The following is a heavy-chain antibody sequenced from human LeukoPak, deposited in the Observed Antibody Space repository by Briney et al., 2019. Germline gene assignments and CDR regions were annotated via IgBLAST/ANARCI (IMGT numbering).Heavy chain of an antibody. V-gene: IGHV1-2*02. CDR1: GYAFTSYG. CDR2: INANRGGA. D-gene: IGHD2-2*01. J-gene: IGHJ4*02. CDR3: ARRYCSSTSCYYFDY. Sequence: GASVKVSCKASGYAFTSYGISWVRQAPGQGLEWMGWINANRGGANYAQRFQGRVTMTRDTSITTAYMELSRLKSDDTAVYYCARRYCSSTSCYYFDYWGQGTLVTVSS.